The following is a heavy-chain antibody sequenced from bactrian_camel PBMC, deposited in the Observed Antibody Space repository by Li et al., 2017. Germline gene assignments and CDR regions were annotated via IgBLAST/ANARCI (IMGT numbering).Heavy chain of an antibody. J-gene: IGHJ4*01. D-gene: IGHD6*01. Sequence: HVQLVESGGGSVQAGGSLSLSCAASGFSFTSNCVGWFRQGPGKEREGVAVAYTGGDKTYLADSVKGRFTISRDNAKNTLYLQLNSLKPDDAGMYYCAASNTWARSCWLHIINLYAYWGQGTQVTVS. CDR3: AASNTWARSCWLHIINLYAY. CDR2: AYTGGDKT. V-gene: IGHV3S1*01. CDR1: GFSFTSNC.